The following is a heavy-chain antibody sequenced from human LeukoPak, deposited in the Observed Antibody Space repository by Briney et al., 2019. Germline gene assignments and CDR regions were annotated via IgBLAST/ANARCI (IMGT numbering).Heavy chain of an antibody. V-gene: IGHV3-7*03. D-gene: IGHD3-22*01. J-gene: IGHJ1*01. Sequence: GGSLRLSCAVSGFNFRDHWMNWVRQAPGKGLEWVANIKQDGSEKYYVDSVKGRFTISRDNAKNSLYLQMNSLRAEDTAVYYCARALYYYDSSGYYPTLYFQHWGQGTLVTVSS. CDR2: IKQDGSEK. CDR1: GFNFRDHW. CDR3: ARALYYYDSSGYYPTLYFQH.